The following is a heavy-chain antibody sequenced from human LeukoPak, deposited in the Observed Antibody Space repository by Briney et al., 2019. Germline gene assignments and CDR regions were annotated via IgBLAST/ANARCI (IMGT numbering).Heavy chain of an antibody. CDR3: ARAIITMVRGVTVAAAFDI. V-gene: IGHV1-69*05. D-gene: IGHD3-10*01. CDR2: IIPIFGTA. Sequence: SVKVSCKASGGTFSSYAITWVRQAPGQGLEWMGGIIPIFGTANYAQKFQGRVTITTDESTSTAYMELSSLRSEDTAVYYRARAIITMVRGVTVAAAFDIWGQGTMVTVSS. J-gene: IGHJ3*02. CDR1: GGTFSSYA.